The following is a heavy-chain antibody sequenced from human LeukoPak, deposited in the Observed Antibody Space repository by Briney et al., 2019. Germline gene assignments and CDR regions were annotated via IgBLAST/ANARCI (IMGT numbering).Heavy chain of an antibody. J-gene: IGHJ4*02. CDR2: ISSSSSYT. D-gene: IGHD6-13*01. Sequence: GGSLRLSCAASGFTFSDYYMSWIRQAPGKGLEWDSYISSSSSYTNYADSVKGRFTISRDNAKNSLYLQMNSLRAEDTAVYYCASGYSSSWFDYWGQGTLVTVSS. CDR3: ASGYSSSWFDY. V-gene: IGHV3-11*03. CDR1: GFTFSDYY.